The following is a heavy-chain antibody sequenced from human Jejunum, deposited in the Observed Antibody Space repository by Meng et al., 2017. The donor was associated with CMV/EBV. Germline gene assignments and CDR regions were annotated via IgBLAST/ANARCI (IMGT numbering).Heavy chain of an antibody. J-gene: IGHJ4*02. CDR2: IYEDDDK. D-gene: IGHD2-15*01. CDR1: FTITSSGVG. V-gene: IGHV2-5*02. CDR3: AYSYCSTGTCYSFYY. Sequence: FTITSSGVGVGWIRQPPGKALEWLALIYEDDDKRYSTYLNTRLTITKDTFKNQVVLRMTNMDPVDTATYYCAYSYCSTGTCYSFYYWGQGTLVTVSS.